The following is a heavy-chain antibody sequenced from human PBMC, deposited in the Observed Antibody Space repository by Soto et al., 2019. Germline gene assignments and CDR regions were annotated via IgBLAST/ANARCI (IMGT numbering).Heavy chain of an antibody. CDR2: IYYSGTT. J-gene: IGHJ4*02. CDR1: GGSISISSYY. CDR3: ASIRCIKFDY. Sequence: PSETLSLTCTVSGGSISISSYYLGWIRQPPGKGLEWIGTIYYSGTTNYNPSLKSRVTISVDTSQNQFSLKLNSLTAEDTAVYYCASIRCIKFDYWGQGVRVTVSS. D-gene: IGHD3-10*01. V-gene: IGHV4-39*01.